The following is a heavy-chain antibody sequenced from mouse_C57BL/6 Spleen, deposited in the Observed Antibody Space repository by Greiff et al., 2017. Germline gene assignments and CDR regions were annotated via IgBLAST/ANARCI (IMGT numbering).Heavy chain of an antibody. J-gene: IGHJ4*01. CDR3: ARYDDDEGSFGDY. D-gene: IGHD2-4*01. Sequence: QVQLQQSGAELVKPGASVKISCKASGYAFSSYWMNWVKQRPGKGLEWIGQIYPGAGDTNYNGKFKGKATLTADKSSSTAYMQLSSLTSEDSAVYFCARYDDDEGSFGDYWGQGTSVTVSS. CDR1: GYAFSSYW. V-gene: IGHV1-80*01. CDR2: IYPGAGDT.